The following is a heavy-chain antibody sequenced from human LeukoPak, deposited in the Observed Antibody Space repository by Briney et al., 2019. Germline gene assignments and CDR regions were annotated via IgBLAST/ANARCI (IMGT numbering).Heavy chain of an antibody. CDR1: GYTFTGYY. D-gene: IGHD3-22*01. J-gene: IGHJ4*02. Sequence: ASVKVSCKASGYTFTGYYMHWVRQAPGQGFEWMGWINPNSGGTNYAQKFQGRVTMTRDTSISTAYMELSRLRSDDTAVYYCARVHRGNRLIVVSSSFPDYWGQGTLVTVSS. V-gene: IGHV1-2*02. CDR2: INPNSGGT. CDR3: ARVHRGNRLIVVSSSFPDY.